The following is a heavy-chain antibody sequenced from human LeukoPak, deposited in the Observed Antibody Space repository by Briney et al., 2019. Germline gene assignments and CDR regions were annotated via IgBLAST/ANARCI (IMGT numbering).Heavy chain of an antibody. V-gene: IGHV4-61*02. Sequence: SETLSLTCTVSGGSISSGSYYWSWIRQPAGKGLEWIGRIYTSGSTNYNPSLKGRVTISVDTSKNQFSLKLSSVTAADTAVYYCARQYSSSFDYWGQGTLVTVSS. CDR1: GGSISSGSYY. CDR3: ARQYSSSFDY. J-gene: IGHJ4*02. CDR2: IYTSGST. D-gene: IGHD6-13*01.